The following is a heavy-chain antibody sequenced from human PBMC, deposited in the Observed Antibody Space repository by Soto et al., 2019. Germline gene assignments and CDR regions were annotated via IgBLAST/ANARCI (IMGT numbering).Heavy chain of an antibody. V-gene: IGHV3-30-3*01. D-gene: IGHD7-27*01. CDR2: ISYDGTNK. CDR3: ARDPKTSGGQHWAFNYLDS. Sequence: GGSLRLSCAASGFSFSISPMHWVRQAPGKGPEWVALISYDGTNKFYADSVKGRFTISRDNSKSTLYLQVDSLRPEDAAVYYCARDPKTSGGQHWAFNYLDSWGQGTMAPVST. J-gene: IGHJ4*02. CDR1: GFSFSISP.